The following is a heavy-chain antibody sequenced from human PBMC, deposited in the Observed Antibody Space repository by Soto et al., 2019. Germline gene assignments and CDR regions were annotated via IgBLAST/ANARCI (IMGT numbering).Heavy chain of an antibody. CDR1: GGSISSGGYY. CDR3: ARGLRRKLVNTWIQLWFDAFDI. D-gene: IGHD5-18*01. J-gene: IGHJ3*02. CDR2: IYYSGST. V-gene: IGHV4-31*03. Sequence: QVQLQESGPGLVKPSQTLSLTCTVSGGSISSGGYYWSWIRQHPGKGLEWIGYIYYSGSTYYNPSLKSRVTISVDTSKNQFSLKLSSVTAADTAVYYCARGLRRKLVNTWIQLWFDAFDIWGQGTMVTVSS.